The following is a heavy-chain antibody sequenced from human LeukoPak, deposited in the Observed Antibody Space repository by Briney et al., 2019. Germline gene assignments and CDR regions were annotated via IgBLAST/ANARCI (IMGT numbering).Heavy chain of an antibody. Sequence: PGGSLRLSCAASGFTFSTYWMSWVRQAPGKGLEWVANIKEDGSEKYYVDSVKGRFTISRDNAKNSLYLLMNSLRAEDTAVYYCARDSGLTTVATYWDYWGQGTLVTVSS. V-gene: IGHV3-7*05. CDR1: GFTFSTYW. J-gene: IGHJ4*02. CDR3: ARDSGLTTVATYWDY. CDR2: IKEDGSEK. D-gene: IGHD4-17*01.